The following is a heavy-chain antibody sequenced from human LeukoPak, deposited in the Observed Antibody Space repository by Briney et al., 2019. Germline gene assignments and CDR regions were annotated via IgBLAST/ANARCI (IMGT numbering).Heavy chain of an antibody. CDR3: ARGMYYDSSGSNGGYFDY. CDR1: GFTFSSYG. CDR2: IRYDGSNK. J-gene: IGHJ4*02. D-gene: IGHD3-22*01. Sequence: GGSLRLSCAASGFTFSSYGMHWVRQAPGKGLEWVAFIRYDGSNKYYADSVKGRFTISRDNAKNTLYLQMNSLRAEDTAVYYCARGMYYDSSGSNGGYFDYWGQGTLVTVSS. V-gene: IGHV3-30*02.